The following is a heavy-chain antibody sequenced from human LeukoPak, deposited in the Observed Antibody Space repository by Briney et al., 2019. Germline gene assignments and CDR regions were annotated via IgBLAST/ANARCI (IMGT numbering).Heavy chain of an antibody. CDR2: ISYDGSNK. V-gene: IGHV3-30*18. CDR3: AKDVYGSGIYYDY. J-gene: IGHJ4*02. D-gene: IGHD3-10*01. Sequence: PGGPLRLSCAASGFTFSSYGMHWVRQAPGKGLEWVAVISYDGSNKYYADSVKGRFTISRDNSKNTLYLQMDSLRAEDTAVYYCAKDVYGSGIYYDYWGQGTLVTVSS. CDR1: GFTFSSYG.